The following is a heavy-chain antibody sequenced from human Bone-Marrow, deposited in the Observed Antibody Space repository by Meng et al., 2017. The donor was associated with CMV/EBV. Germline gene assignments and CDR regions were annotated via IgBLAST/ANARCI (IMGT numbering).Heavy chain of an antibody. V-gene: IGHV1-18*01. J-gene: IGHJ4*02. CDR2: ISAYNGNT. CDR3: ARVPLRWGSFPLD. CDR1: GYTFTSYG. D-gene: IGHD3-16*01. Sequence: QVPVVRAGVEVKKPGASVKVSCKASGYTFTSYGISWVRQAPGQGLEWMGWISAYNGNTNYAQKLQGRVTMTTDTSTSTAYMELRSLRSDDTAVYYCARVPLRWGSFPLDWGQGTLVTASS.